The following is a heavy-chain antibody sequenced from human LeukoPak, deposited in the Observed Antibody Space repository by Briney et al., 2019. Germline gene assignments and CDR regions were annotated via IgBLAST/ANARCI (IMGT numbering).Heavy chain of an antibody. J-gene: IGHJ4*02. V-gene: IGHV4-30-4*01. D-gene: IGHD5-18*01. CDR1: GGSISSGDYY. CDR3: ARDAGVGTAMVVDY. Sequence: SETLSLTCTVSGGSISSGDYYWSWIRQPPGKGLEWIGYIYYSGSTYYNPSLKSRVTISVDTSKNQFSLKLSSVTAADTAVYYCARDAGVGTAMVVDYWGQGTLVTVSS. CDR2: IYYSGST.